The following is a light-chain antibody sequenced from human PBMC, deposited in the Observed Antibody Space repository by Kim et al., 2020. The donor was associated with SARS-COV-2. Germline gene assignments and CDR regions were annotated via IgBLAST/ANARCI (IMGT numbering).Light chain of an antibody. CDR2: GKN. CDR1: SLRIYY. J-gene: IGLJ2*01. CDR3: NSRDSSDNHVV. V-gene: IGLV3-19*01. Sequence: ELTQDPAVSVALGQTVRITCQGDSLRIYYASWYQQKPGQAPVLVIYGKNNRPSGIPDRFSGSSSGNTASLTITGAQAEDEADYYCNSRDSSDNHVVFGG.